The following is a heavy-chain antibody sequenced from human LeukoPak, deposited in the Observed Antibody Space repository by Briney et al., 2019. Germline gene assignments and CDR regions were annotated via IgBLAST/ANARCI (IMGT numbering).Heavy chain of an antibody. D-gene: IGHD1-26*01. CDR1: GGSISSGGYY. CDR2: IYYTGST. Sequence: SQTLSLTCTVSGGSISSGGYYWSWIRQHPGKGLEWIGYIYYTGSTNYNPSLKSRVTISVDTSKNQLSLKLRSVTAADTAVYYCARQDSGTYLNPLDIWGQGTEVTVSS. J-gene: IGHJ3*02. CDR3: ARQDSGTYLNPLDI. V-gene: IGHV4-31*03.